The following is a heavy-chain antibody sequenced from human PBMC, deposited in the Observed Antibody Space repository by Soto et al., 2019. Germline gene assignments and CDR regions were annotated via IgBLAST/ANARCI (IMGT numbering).Heavy chain of an antibody. D-gene: IGHD6-19*01. CDR3: ARDLRVAGTFDV. V-gene: IGHV3-30*03. CDR1: GFTFSSYG. Sequence: QVQLVESGGGVVQPGRSLRLSCAASGFTFSSYGMHWVRQAPGKGLEWVAVVSYDGSNKYYADSVKGRFTISRDNCKNSLYLQMNSLRAEDTAVYYCARDLRVAGTFDVWGQGTMVTVSS. J-gene: IGHJ3*01. CDR2: VSYDGSNK.